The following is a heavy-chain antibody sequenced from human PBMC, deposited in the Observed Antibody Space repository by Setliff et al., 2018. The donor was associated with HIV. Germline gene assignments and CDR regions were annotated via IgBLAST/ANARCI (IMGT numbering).Heavy chain of an antibody. CDR3: TREAEYYYYGMDV. Sequence: GESLKISCTASGFTFGDYAMSWVRQAPGKGLEWVGFIRSKAYGGTTEYAASVKGRFTISRDDSKSIAYLQMNSLKTEDTAVYYCTREAEYYYYGMDVWGQGTTVTVSS. J-gene: IGHJ6*02. V-gene: IGHV3-49*04. CDR1: GFTFGDYA. CDR2: IRSKAYGGTT.